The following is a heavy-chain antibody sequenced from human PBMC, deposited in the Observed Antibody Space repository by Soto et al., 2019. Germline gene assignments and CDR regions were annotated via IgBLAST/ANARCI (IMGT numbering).Heavy chain of an antibody. J-gene: IGHJ3*02. Sequence: ASVKVSCKASGYTFTDYYMHWVRQAPGQGLEWMGWINPDSGGTNYAQKFQGRVTMTRDTSISTGYMELSRLTSDDTAVYYCATLHYDIDSPDAFDIWGQGTMVTVSS. V-gene: IGHV1-2*02. CDR3: ATLHYDIDSPDAFDI. CDR1: GYTFTDYY. CDR2: INPDSGGT. D-gene: IGHD3-9*01.